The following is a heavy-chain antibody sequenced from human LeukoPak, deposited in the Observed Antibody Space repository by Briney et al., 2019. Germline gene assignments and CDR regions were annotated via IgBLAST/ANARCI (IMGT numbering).Heavy chain of an antibody. CDR3: ARTGSLGVVIMGAFDI. J-gene: IGHJ3*02. D-gene: IGHD3-3*01. Sequence: SETLSLTCAVYGGSFSGYYWSWIRQPPGKGLEWIGEINHSGSTNYNPSLKSRVTISVDTSKNQFSLKLSSVTAADTAVYYWARTGSLGVVIMGAFDIWGQGTMVTVSS. CDR1: GGSFSGYY. V-gene: IGHV4-34*01. CDR2: INHSGST.